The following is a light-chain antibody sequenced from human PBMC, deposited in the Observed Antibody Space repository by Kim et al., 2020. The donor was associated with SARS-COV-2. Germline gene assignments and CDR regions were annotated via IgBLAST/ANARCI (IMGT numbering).Light chain of an antibody. J-gene: IGKJ1*01. CDR1: QSISSN. CDR3: QQYNNWPPCT. CDR2: GAS. V-gene: IGKV3-15*01. Sequence: SPGERATLSCRASQSISSNLAWYQQKPGQAPRLLIYGASTRATDLPVRFTGSGSGTEFTLTISSLQSEDFAVYYCQQYNNWPPCTFGRGTKVDIK.